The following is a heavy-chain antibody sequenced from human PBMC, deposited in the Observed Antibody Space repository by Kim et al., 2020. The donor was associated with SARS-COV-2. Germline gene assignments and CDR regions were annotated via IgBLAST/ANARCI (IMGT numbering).Heavy chain of an antibody. J-gene: IGHJ5*02. D-gene: IGHD6-13*01. V-gene: IGHV4-30-4*01. Sequence: SETLSLTCTVSGGSISSCDHYWTWIRQPPGKGLEWIGYIYNSGSTYYNPSLKSRVTISVDTSKNQFALKLPSVTAADTAVYYCARGINWFDPWGQGTLVTVSS. CDR3: ARGINWFDP. CDR1: GGSISSCDHY. CDR2: IYNSGST.